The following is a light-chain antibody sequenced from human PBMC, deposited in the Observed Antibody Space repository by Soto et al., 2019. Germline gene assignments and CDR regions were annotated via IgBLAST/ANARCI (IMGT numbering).Light chain of an antibody. CDR3: QVWDSSSDHL. CDR2: YDS. J-gene: IGLJ2*01. V-gene: IGLV3-21*04. CDR1: NIGSKS. Sequence: SYELTQPPSVSVAPGKTARITCGGNNIGSKSVHWYQQKPGQAPVLVIYYDSDRPSGIPERFSGSNSGNTATLTIRRVEAGDEADYYCQVWDSSSDHLFGGGTKLTVL.